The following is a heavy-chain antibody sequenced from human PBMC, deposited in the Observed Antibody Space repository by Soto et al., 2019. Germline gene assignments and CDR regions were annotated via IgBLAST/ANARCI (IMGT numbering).Heavy chain of an antibody. J-gene: IGHJ1*01. CDR1: EFTFSSYA. V-gene: IGHV3-23*01. Sequence: EVQLLESGGGLVQPGGSLKLSCAASEFTFSSYAMSWVRQAPGKGLEWVSGISGTGRVTNYAESVKGRFTISRDNPKSTLFLQMNSLRPEDTAVYYCAKDVHYDIVTGIECFHHWGQGTLVTVS. CDR2: ISGTGRVT. D-gene: IGHD3-9*01. CDR3: AKDVHYDIVTGIECFHH.